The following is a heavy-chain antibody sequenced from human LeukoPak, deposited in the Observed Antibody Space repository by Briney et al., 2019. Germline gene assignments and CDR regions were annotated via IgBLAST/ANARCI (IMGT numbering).Heavy chain of an antibody. CDR3: ARRGSSGWLQVGWFDP. V-gene: IGHV4-59*08. CDR2: IYYSGST. D-gene: IGHD6-19*01. CDR1: GGSFSGYY. Sequence: SETLSLTCAVYGGSFSGYYWSWIRQPPGKGLEWIGYIYYSGSTNYNPSLKSRVTISVDTSKNQFSLKLSSVTAADTAVYYCARRGSSGWLQVGWFDPWGQGTLVTVSS. J-gene: IGHJ5*02.